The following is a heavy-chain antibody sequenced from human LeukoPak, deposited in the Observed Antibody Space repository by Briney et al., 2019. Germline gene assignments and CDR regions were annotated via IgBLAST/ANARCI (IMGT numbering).Heavy chain of an antibody. J-gene: IGHJ4*02. CDR1: GFTFRNYA. V-gene: IGHV3-23*01. D-gene: IGHD1-26*01. Sequence: GGSLRLSCAASGFTFRNYAMGWARQAPGKGLEWVSSISGSDGSTYYADSVKGRFTLSRDNSKNTVDLQMNSLSAEDTAIYYCAKKYSGCYLSDFDSGGQGTMVTVSS. CDR3: AKKYSGCYLSDFDS. CDR2: ISGSDGST.